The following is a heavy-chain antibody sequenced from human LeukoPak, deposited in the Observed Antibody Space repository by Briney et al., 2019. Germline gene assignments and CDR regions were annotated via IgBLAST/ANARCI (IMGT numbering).Heavy chain of an antibody. Sequence: PGASVKVSCKASGGTFSSYAISWVRQAPGQGLEWMGGIIPIFGTANYAQKFQGRVTITADESTSTAYMELSSPRSEDTAVYYCARDVRTYGREYYYYYGMDVWGQGTTVTVSS. V-gene: IGHV1-69*13. CDR2: IIPIFGTA. D-gene: IGHD3-10*01. CDR3: ARDVRTYGREYYYYYGMDV. CDR1: GGTFSSYA. J-gene: IGHJ6*02.